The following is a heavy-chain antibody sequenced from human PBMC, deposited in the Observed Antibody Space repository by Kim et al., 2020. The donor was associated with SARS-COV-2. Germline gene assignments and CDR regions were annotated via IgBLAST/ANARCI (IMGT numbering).Heavy chain of an antibody. CDR3: PKVASGGMAVAWPFDT. D-gene: IGHD3-16*01. J-gene: IGHJ4*01. CDR1: GFTFSDLA. CDR2: ISSSGSTK. V-gene: IGHV3-30*02. Sequence: GGSLRLSCTTSGFTFSDLALNWVRQAPGKGLEWVAIISSSGSTKYYADSVSGRFTISRDDFNNTLYLQMSGLKRDDTSVYYCPKVASGGMAVAWPFDTWG.